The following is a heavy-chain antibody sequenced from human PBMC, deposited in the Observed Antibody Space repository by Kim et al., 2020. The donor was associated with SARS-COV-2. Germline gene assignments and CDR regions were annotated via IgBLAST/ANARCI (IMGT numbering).Heavy chain of an antibody. Sequence: SVKVSCKASGGTFSSYAISWVRQAPGQGLEWMGGIIPIFGTANYAQKFQGRVTITADESTSTAYMELSSLRSEDTAVYYCAREYSRNSAAGQYYFDYWGQGTLVTVSS. V-gene: IGHV1-69*13. D-gene: IGHD6-13*01. CDR3: AREYSRNSAAGQYYFDY. CDR1: GGTFSSYA. CDR2: IIPIFGTA. J-gene: IGHJ4*02.